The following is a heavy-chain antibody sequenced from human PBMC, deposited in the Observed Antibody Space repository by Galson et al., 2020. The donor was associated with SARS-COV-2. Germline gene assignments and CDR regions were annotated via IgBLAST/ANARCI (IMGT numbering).Heavy chain of an antibody. CDR1: GYTLTELS. Sequence: ASVKVSCKVSGYTLTELSMHWVRQAPGKGLEWLGGFDPEDGETINAQKFQGRVTMTEDTSTDTAYMELSSLRSEDTAVYYCATPIGDYGDYRWGQGTLVTVSS. V-gene: IGHV1-24*01. J-gene: IGHJ5*02. CDR3: ATPIGDYGDYR. CDR2: FDPEDGET. D-gene: IGHD4-17*01.